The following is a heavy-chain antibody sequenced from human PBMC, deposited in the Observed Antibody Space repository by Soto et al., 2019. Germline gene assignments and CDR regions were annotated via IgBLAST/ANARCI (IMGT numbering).Heavy chain of an antibody. Sequence: QVQLVESGRGVVQPGRSLRLSCAASGFTFSSYGMHWVRQAPGKGLEWVAVISYDGSNKYYADSVKGRFTISRDNSKNTLYLQMNSLRAEDTAVYYCAKDLHSNYHINWFDPWGQGTLVTVSS. CDR1: GFTFSSYG. V-gene: IGHV3-30*18. CDR3: AKDLHSNYHINWFDP. J-gene: IGHJ5*02. CDR2: ISYDGSNK. D-gene: IGHD4-4*01.